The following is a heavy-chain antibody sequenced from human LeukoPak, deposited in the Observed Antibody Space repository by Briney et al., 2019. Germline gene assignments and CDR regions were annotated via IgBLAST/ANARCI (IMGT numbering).Heavy chain of an antibody. J-gene: IGHJ4*02. CDR2: ISYDGCNK. Sequence: VQPGRSLRLSCAASGFTFSSYAMHWVRQAPGKGLEWVAVISYDGCNKYYADSVKGRFTISRDNSKNTLYLQMNSLRAEDTAVYYCARDALITMIVVGPIDYWGQGTLVTVSS. CDR1: GFTFSSYA. V-gene: IGHV3-30-3*01. D-gene: IGHD3-22*01. CDR3: ARDALITMIVVGPIDY.